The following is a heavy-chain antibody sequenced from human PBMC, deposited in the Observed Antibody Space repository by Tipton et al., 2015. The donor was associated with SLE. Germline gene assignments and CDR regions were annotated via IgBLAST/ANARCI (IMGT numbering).Heavy chain of an antibody. CDR1: GGSISSSSYY. CDR3: AREMDFIAAAVVFDY. J-gene: IGHJ4*02. Sequence: TLSLTCTVSGGSISSSSYYWDWIRQPPGKGLEWIGSIYYSGSTYYNPSLKSRVTMSVDTSKNQFSLKLSSVTAADTAVYYCAREMDFIAAAVVFDYWGQGTLVTVSS. V-gene: IGHV4-39*02. CDR2: IYYSGST. D-gene: IGHD6-13*01.